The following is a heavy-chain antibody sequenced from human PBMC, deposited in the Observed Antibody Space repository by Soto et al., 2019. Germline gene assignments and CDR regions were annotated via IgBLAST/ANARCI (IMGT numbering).Heavy chain of an antibody. V-gene: IGHV3-23*01. D-gene: IGHD3-3*01. CDR2: ISGSGGST. Sequence: VGSLRLSCAASGFTFSSYAMSWVRQAPGKGLEWVSAISGSGGSTYYADSVKGRFTISRDNSKNTLYLQMNSLRAEDTAVYYCAKDWELRFLEWSPPDAFDIWGQGTMVTVSS. CDR1: GFTFSSYA. CDR3: AKDWELRFLEWSPPDAFDI. J-gene: IGHJ3*02.